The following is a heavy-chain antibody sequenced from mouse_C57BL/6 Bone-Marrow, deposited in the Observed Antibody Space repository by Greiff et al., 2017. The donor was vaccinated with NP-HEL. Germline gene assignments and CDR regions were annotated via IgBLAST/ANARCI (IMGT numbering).Heavy chain of an antibody. CDR1: GFSLSTFGMG. CDR2: IWWDDDK. CDR3: ARAYYSNWGFAY. Sequence: QVTLKVSGPGILQPSQTLSLTCSFSGFSLSTFGMGVGWIRQPSGKGLEWLAHIWWDDDKYYNPALKSRLTISKDTSKNQVFLKIANVYTADTATYYCARAYYSNWGFAYWGQGTLVTVSA. D-gene: IGHD2-5*01. J-gene: IGHJ3*01. V-gene: IGHV8-8*01.